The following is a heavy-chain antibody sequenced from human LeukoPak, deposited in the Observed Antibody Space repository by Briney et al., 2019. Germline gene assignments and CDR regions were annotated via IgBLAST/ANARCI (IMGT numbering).Heavy chain of an antibody. CDR3: ATSGTASRGAMDV. Sequence: GGSLRLSCAASGLTGSSNFMTWVRQAPGKGLGWVSAIYSGGSTFYADSVRGRFNISRDNSRKTMFLQMSSLRVEDAGVYYCATSGTASRGAMDVWGQGTTVTVSS. CDR2: IYSGGST. CDR1: GLTGSSNF. D-gene: IGHD1-1*01. V-gene: IGHV3-66*01. J-gene: IGHJ6*02.